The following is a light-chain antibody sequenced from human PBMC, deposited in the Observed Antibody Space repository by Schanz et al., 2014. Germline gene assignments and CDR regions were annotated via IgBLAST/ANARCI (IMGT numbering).Light chain of an antibody. CDR1: SSDVGGYNF. CDR3: CLYAGSYVL. V-gene: IGLV2-8*01. CDR2: EVS. J-gene: IGLJ2*01. Sequence: QSALTQPPSASGSPGQSVTISCTGTSSDVGGYNFVSWYQQHPGKAPKLMIYEVSKRPSGVPDRFSGSNSGNAASLTVSGLQAEDEADYYCCLYAGSYVLFGGGTKLTVL.